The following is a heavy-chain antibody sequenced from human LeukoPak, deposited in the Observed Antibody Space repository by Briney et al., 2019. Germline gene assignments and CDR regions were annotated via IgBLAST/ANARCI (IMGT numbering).Heavy chain of an antibody. J-gene: IGHJ3*02. D-gene: IGHD3-16*02. CDR2: ISGSGGST. Sequence: GGSLRLSCAASGFTFTTYAMSWVRQAPGMGLEWVSVISGSGGSTYYADSVKGRFTISRDNSKNTLYLQMNSLRAEDTAVYYCAAPPAGLRLSNDAFDIWGQGTMVTVSS. CDR1: GFTFTTYA. CDR3: AAPPAGLRLSNDAFDI. V-gene: IGHV3-23*01.